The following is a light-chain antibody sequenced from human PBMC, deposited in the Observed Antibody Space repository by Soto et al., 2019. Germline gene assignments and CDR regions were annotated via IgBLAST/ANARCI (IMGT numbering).Light chain of an antibody. J-gene: IGLJ2*01. Sequence: QSVLTQPASVSGSPGQSITISCTGTSSDIGAYNYVSWYQQHPGKAPKLLIYEVTNRPSGVPDRFSGSKSGTSASLAISGLRSEDEADYYCAAWDDSLSGQVVFGGGTKVTVL. V-gene: IGLV2-14*01. CDR3: AAWDDSLSGQVV. CDR2: EVT. CDR1: SSDIGAYNY.